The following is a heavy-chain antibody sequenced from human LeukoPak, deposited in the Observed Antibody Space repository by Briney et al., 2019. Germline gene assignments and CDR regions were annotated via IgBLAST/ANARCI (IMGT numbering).Heavy chain of an antibody. CDR3: AAAFYDSSGYSFDY. D-gene: IGHD3-22*01. Sequence: SSVKVSCKASGFTFTSSAMQWVRQARGQRLEWIGWIVVGSGNTNYAQKFQERVTITRDMSTSTAYMELSSLRSEDTAVYYCAAAFYDSSGYSFDYWGQGTLVTVSS. J-gene: IGHJ4*02. V-gene: IGHV1-58*02. CDR1: GFTFTSSA. CDR2: IVVGSGNT.